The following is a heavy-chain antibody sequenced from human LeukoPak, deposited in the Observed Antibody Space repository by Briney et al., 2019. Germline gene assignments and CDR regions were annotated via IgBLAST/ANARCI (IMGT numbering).Heavy chain of an antibody. J-gene: IGHJ5*02. V-gene: IGHV4-59*01. Sequence: PSETLSLTCTVAGGSISRYYWSWIRQPPGKGLEWIGYIYYSGSTNYNPSLKSRVTISVDTSKNQFSLKLSSVTAADTAVYSCARERVDYDILTGYYLHNWFDPWGQGTLVTVSS. CDR3: ARERVDYDILTGYYLHNWFDP. CDR1: GGSISRYY. D-gene: IGHD3-9*01. CDR2: IYYSGST.